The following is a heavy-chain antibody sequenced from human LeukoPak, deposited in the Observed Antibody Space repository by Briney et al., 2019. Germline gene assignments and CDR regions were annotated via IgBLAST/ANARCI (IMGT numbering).Heavy chain of an antibody. V-gene: IGHV4-61*01. CDR2: IYYSGST. J-gene: IGHJ6*03. CDR1: GGSISSGSYY. CDR3: ARTTEGYCRGRSCYSYYYYMDV. Sequence: SETLSLTCTVSGGSISSGSYYWSWIRQPPGKGLEWIGYIYYSGSTNYNPSLKRRVTISVDTSKNQFSLKLSSVTAADTAVYYCARTTEGYCRGRSCYSYYYYMDVWDKGTTVTVSS. D-gene: IGHD2-15*01.